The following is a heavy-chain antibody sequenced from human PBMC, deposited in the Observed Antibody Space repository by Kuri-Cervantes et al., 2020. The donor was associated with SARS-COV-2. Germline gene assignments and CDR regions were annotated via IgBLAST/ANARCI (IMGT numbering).Heavy chain of an antibody. CDR1: GFTFSSYA. CDR3: AREGAFDNYYYYYMDV. Sequence: GESLKISCAASGFTFSSYAMHWVRQAPGKGLEWVAVISYDGSNKYYADSAKGRFTISRDNSKNTLYLQMNSLRAEDTAVYYCAREGAFDNYYYYYMDVWGKGTTVTVSS. D-gene: IGHD1-26*01. CDR2: ISYDGSNK. J-gene: IGHJ6*03. V-gene: IGHV3-30*04.